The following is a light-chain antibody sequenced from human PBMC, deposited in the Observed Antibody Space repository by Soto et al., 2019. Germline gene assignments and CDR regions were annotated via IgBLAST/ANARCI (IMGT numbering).Light chain of an antibody. Sequence: QPVLTQSPSASASLGASVKLTCTLSSGHSNYAIAWHQQQPEKGPRYLMKLNNDGSHSKGDGIPDRFSGSSSGAERYLTISSLQSEDEADYYCQTWGTGIVVFGGGTKVTVL. CDR1: SGHSNYA. V-gene: IGLV4-69*01. CDR3: QTWGTGIVV. CDR2: LNNDGSH. J-gene: IGLJ2*01.